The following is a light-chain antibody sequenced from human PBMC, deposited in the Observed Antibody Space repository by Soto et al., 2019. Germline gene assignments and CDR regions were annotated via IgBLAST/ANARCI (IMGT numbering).Light chain of an antibody. Sequence: QSALTQPPSASGSPGQSVTISCTGTSSDVGGYDYVSWYQHHPGKVPKLMIYEVSERPSGVPDRFSGSKSGNTASLTVSGLQAEDGADYFCCSYAGSNVIFGLGTQLAV. V-gene: IGLV2-8*01. J-gene: IGLJ2*01. CDR3: CSYAGSNVI. CDR1: SSDVGGYDY. CDR2: EVS.